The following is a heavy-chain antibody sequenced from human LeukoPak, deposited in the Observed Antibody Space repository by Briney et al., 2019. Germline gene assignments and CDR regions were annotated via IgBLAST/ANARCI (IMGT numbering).Heavy chain of an antibody. CDR3: ARPLSATLYSSGWYD. Sequence: PGESLKISCKGSGSSFTSYWIGWVRQVPGKGLEWMGIIYPGDSDTRYSPSFQGQVAISADKSISTAYLQWSSLKASDTAMYYCARPLSATLYSSGWYDWGQGTLVTVSS. CDR1: GSSFTSYW. CDR2: IYPGDSDT. V-gene: IGHV5-51*01. D-gene: IGHD6-19*01. J-gene: IGHJ4*02.